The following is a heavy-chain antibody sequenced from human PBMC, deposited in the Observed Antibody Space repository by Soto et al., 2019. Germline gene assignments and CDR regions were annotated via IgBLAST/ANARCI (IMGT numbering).Heavy chain of an antibody. J-gene: IGHJ6*02. CDR1: GYTFTSYY. Sequence: ASVKVSCKASGYTFTSYYMHWVRQAPGQGLEWMGIINPSGGSTSYAQKFQGRVTINPDTSKNQFSLQLNSVTPEDTAVYYCAREIVLLWFGELLYPNYYYYGMDVWGQGTTVTVSS. D-gene: IGHD3-10*01. CDR2: INPSGGST. CDR3: AREIVLLWFGELLYPNYYYYGMDV. V-gene: IGHV1-46*01.